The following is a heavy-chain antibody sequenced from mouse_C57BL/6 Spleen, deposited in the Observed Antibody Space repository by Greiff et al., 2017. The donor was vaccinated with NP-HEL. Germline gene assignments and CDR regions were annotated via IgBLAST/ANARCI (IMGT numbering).Heavy chain of an antibody. CDR1: GYTFTDYY. D-gene: IGHD1-1*01. Sequence: QVQLQQSGAELVRPGASVKLSCKASGYTFTDYYINWVKQRPGQGLEWIARIYPGSGNTSYNEKFKGKATLTAEKSSSTAYMQLSSLTSEDSAVYFGARSGSSSLYYYAMDYWGQGTSVTVSS. V-gene: IGHV1-76*01. CDR2: IYPGSGNT. CDR3: ARSGSSSLYYYAMDY. J-gene: IGHJ4*01.